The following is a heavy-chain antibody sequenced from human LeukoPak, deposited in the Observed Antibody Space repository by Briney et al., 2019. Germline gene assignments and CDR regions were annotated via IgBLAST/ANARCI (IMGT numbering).Heavy chain of an antibody. Sequence: SSETLSLTCAVYGWSFNDYYWNWIRQPPGKGLEWIGEINARGDTNYNPSLKSRVNISVDTSKKQFSLRLTSMIAADTALYYCARGQVPAARGYNWFDSWGQGTLVTVSS. CDR3: ARGQVPAARGYNWFDS. D-gene: IGHD2-2*01. CDR1: GWSFNDYY. J-gene: IGHJ5*01. V-gene: IGHV4-34*01. CDR2: INARGDT.